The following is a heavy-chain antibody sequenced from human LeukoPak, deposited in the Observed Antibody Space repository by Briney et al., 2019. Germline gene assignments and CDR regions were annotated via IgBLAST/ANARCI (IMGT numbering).Heavy chain of an antibody. Sequence: ASVKVSCKASGYTFTGYYMHWVRQAPGQGLEWMGWINPNSGGTNYAQKFQGRVTTTRDTSISTAYMELSRLRSDDTAVYYCARLLMTTVRFDPWGQGTLVTVSS. D-gene: IGHD4-17*01. CDR3: ARLLMTTVRFDP. J-gene: IGHJ5*02. CDR1: GYTFTGYY. CDR2: INPNSGGT. V-gene: IGHV1-2*02.